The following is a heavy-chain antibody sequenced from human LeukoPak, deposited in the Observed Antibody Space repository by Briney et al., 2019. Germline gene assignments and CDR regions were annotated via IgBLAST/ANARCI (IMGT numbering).Heavy chain of an antibody. CDR1: GYTFTSYA. D-gene: IGHD5-12*01. Sequence: ASVKVSCKASGYTFTSYAMHWVRQAPGQRLEWMGWINAGNGNTKYSQKFQGRVTITADKSTSTAYMELSSLRSEDTAVYYCASSVAIVATDDAFDIWGQGTMVTVSS. CDR3: ASSVAIVATDDAFDI. V-gene: IGHV1-3*01. CDR2: INAGNGNT. J-gene: IGHJ3*02.